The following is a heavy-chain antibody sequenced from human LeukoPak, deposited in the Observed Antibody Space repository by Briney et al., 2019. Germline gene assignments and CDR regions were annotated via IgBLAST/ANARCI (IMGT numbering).Heavy chain of an antibody. D-gene: IGHD5-18*01. CDR1: GGSISSGDYY. J-gene: IGHJ4*02. CDR3: ARVDRIQLWFYYFDY. V-gene: IGHV4-30-4*08. CDR2: IYYSGST. Sequence: SETLSLTCTVSGGSISSGDYYWRWIRQPPGKGLEWIGYIYYSGSTYYNPSLKSRVTISVDTSKNQFSLKLSSVTAADTAVYYCARVDRIQLWFYYFDYWGQGTLVTVSS.